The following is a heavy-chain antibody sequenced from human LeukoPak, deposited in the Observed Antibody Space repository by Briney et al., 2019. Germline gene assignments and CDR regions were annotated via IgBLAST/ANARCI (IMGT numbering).Heavy chain of an antibody. D-gene: IGHD2-2*01. Sequence: SETLSLTCTVSGGSITSYYWSWMRQPPGKGPEWIGYIYYGGNTDYNPSLKSRVTMSVDTSKNQFSLKLTSVTAADTAIYYRARIMGFCSSTTCYPRFDPWGQGTLVTVSS. J-gene: IGHJ5*02. CDR2: IYYGGNT. CDR3: ARIMGFCSSTTCYPRFDP. V-gene: IGHV4-59*01. CDR1: GGSITSYY.